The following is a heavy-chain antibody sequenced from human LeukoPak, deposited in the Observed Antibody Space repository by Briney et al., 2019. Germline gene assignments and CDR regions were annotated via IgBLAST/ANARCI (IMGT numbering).Heavy chain of an antibody. J-gene: IGHJ3*02. CDR1: GYTFTGYY. Sequence: ASVKVSCKASGYTFTGYYMHWVRQAPGQGLEWMGWINPNSGGTNYAQKFRGRVTMTRDTSISTAYMELSRLRSDDTAVYYCARDRTPIGWYAFDIWGQGTMVTVSS. CDR3: ARDRTPIGWYAFDI. CDR2: INPNSGGT. V-gene: IGHV1-2*02. D-gene: IGHD2-15*01.